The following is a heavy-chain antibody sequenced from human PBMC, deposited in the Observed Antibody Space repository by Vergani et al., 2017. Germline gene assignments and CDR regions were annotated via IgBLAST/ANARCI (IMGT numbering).Heavy chain of an antibody. CDR2: IYYSGST. Sequence: QVQLQESGPGLVKPSQTLSLTCTVSGGSISSGSYYWSWIRQPAGKGLEWIGRIYYSGSTNYNPSLKSRVTISVDTSKNQFSLKLSSVTAADTAVYYCARGVYYDSSGYSADYFDYWGQGTLVTVSS. V-gene: IGHV4-61*02. CDR1: GGSISSGSYY. CDR3: ARGVYYDSSGYSADYFDY. D-gene: IGHD3-22*01. J-gene: IGHJ4*02.